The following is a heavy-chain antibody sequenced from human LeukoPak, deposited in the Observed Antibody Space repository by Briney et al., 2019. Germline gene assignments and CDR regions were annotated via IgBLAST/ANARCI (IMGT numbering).Heavy chain of an antibody. CDR2: ISSGSRTT. CDR3: ARLHYYDTRPTFDP. Sequence: ETGGSLRLSCAASGFTFSDYYMSWIRQAPGKGLEWVSYISSGSRTTNYADSVKGRFTISRDNAKNSLYLQMNGLRGEDTAVYYCARLHYYDTRPTFDPWGQGTLVTVSS. V-gene: IGHV3-11*06. D-gene: IGHD3-22*01. CDR1: GFTFSDYY. J-gene: IGHJ5*02.